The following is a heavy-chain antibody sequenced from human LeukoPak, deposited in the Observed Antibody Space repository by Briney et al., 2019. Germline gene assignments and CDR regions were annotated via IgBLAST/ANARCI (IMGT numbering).Heavy chain of an antibody. V-gene: IGHV1-2*02. CDR3: ARSPYYSSSWYTDY. Sequence: EASVKVSCTASGYTFTGYYMHWVRQAPGQGLEWMGWINPNSGGTNYAQKFQGRVTMTRDTSISTAYMELSRLRSDDTAVYYCARSPYYSSSWYTDYWGQGTLVTVSS. J-gene: IGHJ4*02. CDR1: GYTFTGYY. CDR2: INPNSGGT. D-gene: IGHD6-13*01.